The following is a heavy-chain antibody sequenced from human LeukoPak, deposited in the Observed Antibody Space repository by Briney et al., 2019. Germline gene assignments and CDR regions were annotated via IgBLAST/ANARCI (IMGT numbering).Heavy chain of an antibody. CDR2: ISSSSSTI. CDR3: ARGEFGDYYYFYMDV. J-gene: IGHJ6*03. V-gene: IGHV3-48*04. Sequence: GGSLRLSCAASGFTFSSYSMNWVRQAPGKGLEWASYISSSSSTIYYTDSVKGRFTISRDNAKNSLYLQMNSLRAEDTATYYCARGEFGDYYYFYMDVWGKGTTVTVSS. CDR1: GFTFSSYS. D-gene: IGHD2/OR15-2a*01.